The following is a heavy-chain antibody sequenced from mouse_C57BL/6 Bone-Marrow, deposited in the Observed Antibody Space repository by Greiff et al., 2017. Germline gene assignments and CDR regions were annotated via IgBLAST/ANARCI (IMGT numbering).Heavy chain of an antibody. CDR3: TKTEHDFDY. CDR1: GFNIKDDY. J-gene: IGHJ2*01. CDR2: IYPEDGDT. V-gene: IGHV14-4*01. Sequence: EVQLQQSGAELVRPGASVKLSCTASGFNIKDDYMHWVKQRPEQGLEWIGWIYPEDGDTDYASKFQGKATMTADTSSNTAYLQLSSLTSEDSAVFYGTKTEHDFDYWGQGTTLTVSS.